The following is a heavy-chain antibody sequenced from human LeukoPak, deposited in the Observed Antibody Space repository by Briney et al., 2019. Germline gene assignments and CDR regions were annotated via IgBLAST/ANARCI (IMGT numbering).Heavy chain of an antibody. CDR3: ARHSGGFGDRGNWFDP. J-gene: IGHJ5*02. Sequence: SETLSLTCTVSGGSISPYYWNWIRQPPGKGLEWIGSIYYSGTTNYNSSLKSRVTISVDTSKNQFSLKLSSVTAADTAVYYCARHSGGFGDRGNWFDPWGQGTLVTVSS. V-gene: IGHV4-59*08. D-gene: IGHD3-10*01. CDR2: IYYSGTT. CDR1: GGSISPYY.